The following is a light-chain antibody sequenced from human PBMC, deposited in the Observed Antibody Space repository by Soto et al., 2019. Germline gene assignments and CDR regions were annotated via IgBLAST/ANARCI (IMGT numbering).Light chain of an antibody. CDR2: GAS. CDR1: QSVSSSY. CDR3: QQYGSSPGT. Sequence: ENVLTQSPGTLSLSPGERATLSCRASQSVSSSYLAWYEQKPGQAPRLLIYGASSRATGIPDRFSGSGSGTDFTLTISRLEPEDFAMYYCQQYGSSPGTFGPGTKVDIK. V-gene: IGKV3-20*01. J-gene: IGKJ3*01.